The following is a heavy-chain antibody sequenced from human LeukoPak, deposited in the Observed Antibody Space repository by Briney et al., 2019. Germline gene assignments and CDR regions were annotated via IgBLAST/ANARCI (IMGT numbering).Heavy chain of an antibody. D-gene: IGHD2-2*01. CDR3: ARAAQFGPAAHFDY. CDR1: GGSFSSYY. J-gene: IGHJ4*02. V-gene: IGHV4-59*08. Sequence: SETLSLTCTVSGGSFSSYYWSWIRQAPGKGLAWIGYIYYSGSTNYNPSLKSRVTISVDTSKNQFSLKLSSVTAADTAVYYCARAAQFGPAAHFDYWGQGTLVTVSS. CDR2: IYYSGST.